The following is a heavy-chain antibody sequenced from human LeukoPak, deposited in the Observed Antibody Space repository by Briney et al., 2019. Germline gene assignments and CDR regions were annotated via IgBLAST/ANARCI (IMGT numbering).Heavy chain of an antibody. Sequence: PGGSLRLSCAGSGDGFTRHTMNWVRRAPWKGLEWISYIWSTGAYIYYADSVKGRFTISRDNARTSVYLQMNSLRVEDTAIYYCAREYDSRARFDSWGQGTLVTVSS. CDR2: IWSTGAYI. CDR1: GDGFTRHT. D-gene: IGHD6-13*01. V-gene: IGHV3-21*05. CDR3: AREYDSRARFDS. J-gene: IGHJ4*02.